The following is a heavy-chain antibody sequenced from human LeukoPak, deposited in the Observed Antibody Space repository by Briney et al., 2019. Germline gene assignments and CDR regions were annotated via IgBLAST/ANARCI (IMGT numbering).Heavy chain of an antibody. CDR3: ARDLSYCTITSCSYYYYGMDV. CDR2: ISSSGGTI. Sequence: GGSLRLSCSASGFTFSSYEMNWVRQAPGKGLEWVSYISSSGGTIYYADSVKGRFTISRDNAKNSLYLQMNRLRAEDTAVYYCARDLSYCTITSCSYYYYGMDVWGRGTTVTVSS. D-gene: IGHD2-2*01. J-gene: IGHJ6*02. V-gene: IGHV3-48*03. CDR1: GFTFSSYE.